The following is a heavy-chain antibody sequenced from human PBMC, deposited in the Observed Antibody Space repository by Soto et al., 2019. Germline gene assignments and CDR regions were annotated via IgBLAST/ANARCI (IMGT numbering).Heavy chain of an antibody. J-gene: IGHJ5*02. CDR3: ARDFQPERYRIGDSSGYYLPGPVDP. D-gene: IGHD3-22*01. V-gene: IGHV1-3*01. CDR1: GYTFTSYA. CDR2: INAGNGNT. Sequence: GASVKVSCKASGYTFTSYAMHWVRQAPGQRLEWMGWINAGNGNTKYSQKFQGRVTITRDTSASTAYMELSSLRSEDTAVYYCARDFQPERYRIGDSSGYYLPGPVDPWGQGTLVTISS.